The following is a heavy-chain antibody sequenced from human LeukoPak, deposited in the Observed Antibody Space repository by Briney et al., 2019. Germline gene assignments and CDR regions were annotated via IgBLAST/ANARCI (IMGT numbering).Heavy chain of an antibody. D-gene: IGHD6-13*01. CDR1: GFTFSSYE. CDR2: IISSGSTI. Sequence: GGSLRLSCAASGFTFSSYEMNCVRQAPGKGLEWVSYIISSGSTIYHADSFKGRFTISRDNAKNSLYLQMNSLRAEDTAVYYCARGVAAGLDDYWGQGTLVTVSS. J-gene: IGHJ4*02. V-gene: IGHV3-48*03. CDR3: ARGVAAGLDDY.